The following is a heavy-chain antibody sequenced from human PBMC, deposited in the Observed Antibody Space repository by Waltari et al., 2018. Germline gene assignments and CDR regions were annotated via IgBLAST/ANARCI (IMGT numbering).Heavy chain of an antibody. Sequence: EVQLVQSGAEVKKPGESLRISCKGSGYSFPSYWLSWVRQMPGKGLEWMGRIDPSDSYTNYSPSFQGHVTISADKSISTAYLQWSSLKASDTAMYYCARHRGYGDYENPWGQGTLVTVSS. CDR1: GYSFPSYW. CDR3: ARHRGYGDYENP. J-gene: IGHJ5*02. V-gene: IGHV5-10-1*03. D-gene: IGHD4-17*01. CDR2: IDPSDSYT.